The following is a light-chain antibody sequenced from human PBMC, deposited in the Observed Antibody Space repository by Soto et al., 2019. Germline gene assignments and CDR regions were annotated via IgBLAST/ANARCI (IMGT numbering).Light chain of an antibody. Sequence: QSALTQPASVSGSPGQSITISCTGTSSDVGNYNLVSWYQQHPGQAPKLLIYEVTKRPSGVSDRFSGSKSGNTASLTISGRQTEDEADYYCCSYAGGNLLFGGGTKLTVL. J-gene: IGLJ2*01. CDR3: CSYAGGNLL. V-gene: IGLV2-23*02. CDR2: EVT. CDR1: SSDVGNYNL.